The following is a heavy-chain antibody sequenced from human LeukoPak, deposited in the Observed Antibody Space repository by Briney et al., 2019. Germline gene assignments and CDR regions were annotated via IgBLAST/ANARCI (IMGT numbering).Heavy chain of an antibody. D-gene: IGHD2-21*02. CDR2: INPNSGVT. J-gene: IGHJ4*02. CDR1: GYTFTGYY. CDR3: ASDYCGGDCFPDY. V-gene: IGHV1-2*06. Sequence: ASLKVSCKASGYTFTGYYVHWVRQAPGHGLEWMGRINPNSGVTNYAQKFQGRVTMTRDTSIRTAYMELSRLRSDDTAVYYCASDYCGGDCFPDYWGQGTLVTVSS.